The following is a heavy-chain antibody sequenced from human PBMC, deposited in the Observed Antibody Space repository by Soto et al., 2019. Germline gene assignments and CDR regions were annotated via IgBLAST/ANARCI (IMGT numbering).Heavy chain of an antibody. Sequence: QVQLVQSGAEVKKPGASVKVSCKASGYTFTSYYMHWVRQAPGQGLEWMGIINPSGGSTSYAQKFQGRVTKNRGTSTSTIYMEVSRLRSEDTAVYYCASGAGKYYYYYYGMDVWGQGATVTVSS. J-gene: IGHJ6*02. V-gene: IGHV1-46*01. CDR3: ASGAGKYYYYYYGMDV. D-gene: IGHD4-17*01. CDR2: INPSGGST. CDR1: GYTFTSYY.